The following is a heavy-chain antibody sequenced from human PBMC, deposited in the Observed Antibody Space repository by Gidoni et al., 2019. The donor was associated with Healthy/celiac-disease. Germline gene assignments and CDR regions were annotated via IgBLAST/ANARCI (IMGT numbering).Heavy chain of an antibody. CDR3: IRFLEWLSAGDYSGMDV. CDR1: GFTFGDYA. J-gene: IGHJ6*02. D-gene: IGHD3-3*01. V-gene: IGHV3-49*04. Sequence: EVQLVESGGGLVQPGRSLRLSCTASGFTFGDYAMSWVRQAPGKGLEWVGFIRSKAYGGTTEYAASVKGRFTISRDESKSIAYLQMNSLKTEDTAVYYCIRFLEWLSAGDYSGMDVWGQGTTVTVSS. CDR2: IRSKAYGGTT.